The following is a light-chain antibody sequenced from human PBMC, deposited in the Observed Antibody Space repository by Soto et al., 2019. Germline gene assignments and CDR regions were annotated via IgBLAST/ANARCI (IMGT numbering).Light chain of an antibody. CDR1: QSVSSN. CDR2: GAS. CDR3: QQYGSPPPYT. J-gene: IGKJ2*01. V-gene: IGKV3-15*01. Sequence: EIVMTQSPATLSVSPGERATLSCRASQSVSSNLAWYQQKPGQAPRLLIYGASTRATGIRARFSGSGSGTEFTLTISSLQSEDFAVYYCQQYGSPPPYTFGQGTKLEIK.